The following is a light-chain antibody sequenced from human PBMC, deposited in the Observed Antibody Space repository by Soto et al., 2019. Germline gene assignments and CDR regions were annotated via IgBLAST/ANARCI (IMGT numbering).Light chain of an antibody. V-gene: IGLV2-14*01. CDR2: EVS. CDR1: SSDVGGYNY. J-gene: IGLJ3*02. Sequence: QSALTQPDSVSGSPGQSITISCTGTSSDVGGYNYVSWYQQHPGRAPKLMIYEVSNRHSGVSNRFSGSKSGNTVSLTISGLQGEDEADYYCSSYTSSSTRVLGGGTKLTF. CDR3: SSYTSSSTRV.